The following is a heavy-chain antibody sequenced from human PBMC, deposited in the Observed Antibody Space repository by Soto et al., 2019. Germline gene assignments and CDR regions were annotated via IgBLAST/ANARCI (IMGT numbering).Heavy chain of an antibody. CDR1: GYTFTGYY. CDR3: ARDHYSSWDGMAV. J-gene: IGHJ6*02. D-gene: IGHD2-15*01. CDR2: INPNSGGT. V-gene: IGHV1-2*02. Sequence: GASVKVSCKASGYTFTGYYMHWVRQAPGQGLEWMGWINPNSGGTNYAQKFQGRVTMTRDTSISTAYMELSRLRSDDTAVYYCARDHYSSWDGMAVWGQGTSATVSS.